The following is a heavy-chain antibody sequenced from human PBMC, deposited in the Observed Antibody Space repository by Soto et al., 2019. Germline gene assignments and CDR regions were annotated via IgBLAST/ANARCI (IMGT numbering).Heavy chain of an antibody. V-gene: IGHV3-23*01. J-gene: IGHJ5*02. CDR1: GFTFSTYA. CDR2: ISGGGGGT. Sequence: GGSLRLSCAASGFTFSTYAMSWVRQAPGKGPEWVSTISGGGGGTYYADTVKGRFTISRDNSKNTLYLQMNSLRTEDTAVYYCAKDPRSYCSSTSCYSWFDPWGQGSLVTVSS. D-gene: IGHD2-2*01. CDR3: AKDPRSYCSSTSCYSWFDP.